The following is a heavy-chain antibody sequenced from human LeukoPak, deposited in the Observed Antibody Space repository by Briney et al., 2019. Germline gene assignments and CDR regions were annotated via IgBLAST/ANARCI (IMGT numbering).Heavy chain of an antibody. V-gene: IGHV3-30*02. CDR2: IRYDGSNK. Sequence: PGGSLRLSCAASGFTFSSYGMHWVRQAPGKGLGWVAFIRYDGSNKYYADSVKGRFTISRDNSRNSLYLQMNSLTIEDTALYFCTKGLRSGTYYNIFDYWSQGTLVTVSS. CDR3: TKGLRSGTYYNIFDY. D-gene: IGHD3-10*01. J-gene: IGHJ4*02. CDR1: GFTFSSYG.